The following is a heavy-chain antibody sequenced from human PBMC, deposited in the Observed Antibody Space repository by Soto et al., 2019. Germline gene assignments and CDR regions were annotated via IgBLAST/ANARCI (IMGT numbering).Heavy chain of an antibody. Sequence: SETLSLTCAFSVFSISSDYFWGWIRQPPGKGLEWIGSIYHTGTTYYSPSLKSRATIFLDTSKNRFSLNLTSVTAADTAIYYCARDGLRYFDSSGYYYGPPLDYWGQGARVTLSS. CDR2: IYHTGTT. J-gene: IGHJ4*02. CDR3: ARDGLRYFDSSGYYYGPPLDY. D-gene: IGHD3-22*01. V-gene: IGHV4-38-2*02. CDR1: VFSISSDYF.